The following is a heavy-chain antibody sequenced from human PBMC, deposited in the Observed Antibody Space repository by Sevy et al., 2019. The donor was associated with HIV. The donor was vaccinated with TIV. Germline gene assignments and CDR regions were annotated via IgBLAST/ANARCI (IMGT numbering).Heavy chain of an antibody. CDR3: ARDAQTWRGPWYGTSGADR. D-gene: IGHD1-1*01. CDR1: GFTFITYT. Sequence: GGSLRLSCTPSGFTFITYTLTWVRQAPGKGLEWVSSITPDDTHYADSVRGRFSVSRDNSKNTLYLQMDSLTVDDTAVYYCARDAQTWRGPWYGTSGADRWGQGTLVTVSS. V-gene: IGHV3-23*01. J-gene: IGHJ5*02. CDR2: ITPDDT.